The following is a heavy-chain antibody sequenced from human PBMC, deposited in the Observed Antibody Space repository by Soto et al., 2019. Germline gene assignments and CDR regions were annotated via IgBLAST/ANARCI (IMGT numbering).Heavy chain of an antibody. CDR1: GYTFTSYG. D-gene: IGHD6-6*01. CDR3: ARDQRSSSLPATNDY. Sequence: ASVKVSCKASGYTFTSYGISWVRQAPGQGLEWMGWISAYNGNTNYAQKLQGRVTMTTDTSTSTAYMELRSLRSDDTAVYYCARDQRSSSLPATNDYRGQGTLVTVS. CDR2: ISAYNGNT. V-gene: IGHV1-18*01. J-gene: IGHJ4*02.